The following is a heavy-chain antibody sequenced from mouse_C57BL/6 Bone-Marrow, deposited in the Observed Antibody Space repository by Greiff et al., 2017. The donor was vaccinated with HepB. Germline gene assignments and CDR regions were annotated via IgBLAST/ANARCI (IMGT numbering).Heavy chain of an antibody. CDR1: GYSFTDYN. V-gene: IGHV1-39*01. CDR2: INPNYGTT. J-gene: IGHJ4*01. Sequence: EVQLQQSGPELVKPGASVKISCKASGYSFTDYNMNWVKQSNGKSLEWIGVINPNYGTTSYNQKFKGKATLTVDQSSSTAYMQFNSLTSEDSADYYCARCYCGYDRDAMDYWGQGTSVTVSS. D-gene: IGHD2-2*01. CDR3: ARCYCGYDRDAMDY.